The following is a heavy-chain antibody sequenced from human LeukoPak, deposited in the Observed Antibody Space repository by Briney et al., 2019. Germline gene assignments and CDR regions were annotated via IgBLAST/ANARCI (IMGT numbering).Heavy chain of an antibody. CDR2: IYHSGST. J-gene: IGHJ5*02. CDR3: ARVCDLRFLAWLFKEEWFNP. Sequence: ASETLSLTCTVSGYSISSGYYWGWIRQPPGKGLEWIGSIYHSGSTYYNPSLKSRVTISVDTSKNQFSLKLSSVTAADTAVYYCARVCDLRFLAWLFKEEWFNPWGQGTLVTVSS. CDR1: GYSISSGYY. V-gene: IGHV4-38-2*02. D-gene: IGHD3-3*01.